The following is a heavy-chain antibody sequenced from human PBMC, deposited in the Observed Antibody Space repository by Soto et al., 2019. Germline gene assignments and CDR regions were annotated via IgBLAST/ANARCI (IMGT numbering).Heavy chain of an antibody. CDR1: GGSISSYY. V-gene: IGHV4-59*01. CDR2: IYYTGST. D-gene: IGHD6-19*01. CDR3: ARDRGSGWSVFDY. Sequence: QVQLQESGPGLVKPSETLALTCTVSGGSISSYYWSWIRQPPRKGLEWIGYIYYTGSTNYNPSLKSSVTLSVDTSKNQFSLKLSSVTAADTAVYYCARDRGSGWSVFDYWGQGTLVTVSS. J-gene: IGHJ4*02.